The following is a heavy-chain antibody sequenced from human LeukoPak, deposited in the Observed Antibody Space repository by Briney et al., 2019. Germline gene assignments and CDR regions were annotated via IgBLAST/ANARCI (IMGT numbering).Heavy chain of an antibody. D-gene: IGHD4-17*01. CDR2: IKGSGSYA. V-gene: IGHV3-23*01. J-gene: IGHJ3*01. Sequence: GGSLRLSCVGSDFTFANYAMTWVRLTPGKGLEWVSSIKGSGSYAMYADSVSGRFTTSRDNSRDTIFLQMTSLRAEDTAIYYCGRDPNGDYIGAFEFWGLGTLVSVSS. CDR3: GRDPNGDYIGAFEF. CDR1: DFTFANYA.